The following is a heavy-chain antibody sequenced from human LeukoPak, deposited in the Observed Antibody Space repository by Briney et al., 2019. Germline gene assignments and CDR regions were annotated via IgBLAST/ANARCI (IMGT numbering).Heavy chain of an antibody. CDR2: ISHREST. CDR1: GGSISTFNW. J-gene: IGHJ5*02. D-gene: IGHD3-10*01. CDR3: ARLSFDSGKRFEP. Sequence: SGTLSLTCAVSGGSISTFNWWSWVRQPPGKGLEWIGEISHRESTNYNPSLKSRVTISVDTSKNQISLKVISVTAADTAVYYCARLSFDSGKRFEPWGQGTLVTVSS. V-gene: IGHV4-4*02.